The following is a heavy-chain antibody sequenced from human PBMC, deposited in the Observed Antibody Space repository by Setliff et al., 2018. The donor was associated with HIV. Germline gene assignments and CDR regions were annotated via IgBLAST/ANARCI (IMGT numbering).Heavy chain of an antibody. Sequence: SVKVSCKASRSNFNSHTINWARQAPGQGLDWMGRIIPILGVANYAQRFQGKVTITADKSTSTAYMELTSLRFDDTAMYYCVRGVQSPPHYSYYYMDVWGEGTMVTVSS. CDR1: RSNFNSHT. D-gene: IGHD3-3*01. V-gene: IGHV1-69*02. CDR3: VRGVQSPPHYSYYYMDV. CDR2: IIPILGVA. J-gene: IGHJ6*03.